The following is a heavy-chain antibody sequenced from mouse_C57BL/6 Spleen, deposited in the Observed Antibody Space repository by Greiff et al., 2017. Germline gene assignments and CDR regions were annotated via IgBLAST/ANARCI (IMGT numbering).Heavy chain of an antibody. CDR1: GYTFTDYN. D-gene: IGHD2-4*01. V-gene: IGHV1-22*01. J-gene: IGHJ3*01. Sequence: VQLQQSGPELVKPGASVKMSCKASGYTFTDYNMHWVKQSHGKSLEWIGYINPNNGGTSYNQKFKGKATLTVNKSSSTAYMELRSLTSEDSAVYYCAREGARNYDYGSFAYWGQGTLVTVSA. CDR2: INPNNGGT. CDR3: AREGARNYDYGSFAY.